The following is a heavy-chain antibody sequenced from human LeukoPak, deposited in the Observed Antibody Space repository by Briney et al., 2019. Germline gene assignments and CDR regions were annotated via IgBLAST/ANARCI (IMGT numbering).Heavy chain of an antibody. Sequence: GGSLRLSCAASGFTFSGFAMSWVRQAPGKGLEWVSSVSRFGDGTFYADSVRGRFTISRDNSKNTLHLQMNSLRADDTAVYYCAKDYAVGSLGSWGQGTLVTVSS. V-gene: IGHV3-23*01. CDR2: VSRFGDGT. J-gene: IGHJ4*02. CDR3: AKDYAVGSLGS. D-gene: IGHD2-2*01. CDR1: GFTFSGFA.